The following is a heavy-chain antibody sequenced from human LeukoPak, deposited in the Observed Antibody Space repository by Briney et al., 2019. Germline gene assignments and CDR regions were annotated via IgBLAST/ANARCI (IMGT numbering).Heavy chain of an antibody. CDR1: GYSFTTHW. Sequence: GESLKISCKASGYSFTTHWIGWVRQMPGKGLEWMGIIYPGDSDTRYSPSFQGHVTTSADKSISTAYLQWSSLKASDTAMYYCARLAVAGNGDFDYWGQGTLVTVSS. V-gene: IGHV5-51*01. CDR2: IYPGDSDT. J-gene: IGHJ4*02. CDR3: ARLAVAGNGDFDY. D-gene: IGHD6-19*01.